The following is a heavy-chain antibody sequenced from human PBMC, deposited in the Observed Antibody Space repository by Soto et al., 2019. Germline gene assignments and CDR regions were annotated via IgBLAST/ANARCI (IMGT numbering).Heavy chain of an antibody. D-gene: IGHD3-10*01. CDR1: SGSISSSNW. V-gene: IGHV4-4*02. CDR2: IYHSGST. Sequence: SETLSLTCAVSSGSISSSNWWSWVRQPPGKGLEWIGEIYHSGSTNYNPSLKSRVTISVDKSKNQFSLKLGSVTAADTAVYYCARDRRLLWFGELGFRSAFDIWGQGTMVTVSS. CDR3: ARDRRLLWFGELGFRSAFDI. J-gene: IGHJ3*02.